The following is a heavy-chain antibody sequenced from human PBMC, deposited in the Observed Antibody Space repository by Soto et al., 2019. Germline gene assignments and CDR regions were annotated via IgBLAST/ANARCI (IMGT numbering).Heavy chain of an antibody. J-gene: IGHJ3*02. CDR2: ISYDGSNK. V-gene: IGHV3-30*18. D-gene: IGHD3-10*01. CDR3: AKDPIYYGSGRLPPLDAFDI. CDR1: GFTLSSYG. Sequence: PGGSLRLSCAASGFTLSSYGMHWVRQAPGKGLEWVAVISYDGSNKYYADSVKGRFTISRDNSKNTLYLQMNSLRAEDTAVYYCAKDPIYYGSGRLPPLDAFDIWGQGTMVTVSS.